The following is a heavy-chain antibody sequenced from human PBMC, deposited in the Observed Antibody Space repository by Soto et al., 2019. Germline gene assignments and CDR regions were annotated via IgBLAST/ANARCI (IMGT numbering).Heavy chain of an antibody. D-gene: IGHD3-10*01. CDR1: GGSISSGDYY. Sequence: SETLSLTCTVSGGSISSGDYYWSWIRQPPGKGLEWIGYIYYSGSTYYNPSLKSRVTISVDTSKNQFSLKLSSVTAADTAVYYCARVGGFGATTIDYWGQGSLVTVSS. J-gene: IGHJ4*02. CDR2: IYYSGST. CDR3: ARVGGFGATTIDY. V-gene: IGHV4-30-4*01.